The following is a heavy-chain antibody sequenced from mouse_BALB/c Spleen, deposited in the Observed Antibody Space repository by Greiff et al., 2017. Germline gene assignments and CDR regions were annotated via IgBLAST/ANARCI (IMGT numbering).Heavy chain of an antibody. Sequence: VQLQQSGAELVRPGALVKLSCKASGFNIKDYYMHWVKQRPEQGLEWIGWIDPENGNTIYDPKFQGKASITADTSSNTAYLQLSSLTSEDTAVYYCARRSTLYYFDYWGQGTTLTVSS. D-gene: IGHD2-1*01. V-gene: IGHV14-1*02. CDR1: GFNIKDYY. CDR2: IDPENGNT. CDR3: ARRSTLYYFDY. J-gene: IGHJ2*01.